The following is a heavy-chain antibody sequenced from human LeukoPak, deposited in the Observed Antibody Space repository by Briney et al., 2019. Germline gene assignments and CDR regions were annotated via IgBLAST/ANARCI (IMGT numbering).Heavy chain of an antibody. Sequence: PSETLSLTCAVSGGSISSGGYSWSWIRQPPGQGLEWIGYIYHSGSTYYNPSLKSRVIISVDRSKNQFSLKLSSVTAADTAVYYCAREDLDNWFDPWGQGTLVTVSS. J-gene: IGHJ5*02. CDR2: IYHSGST. CDR3: AREDLDNWFDP. V-gene: IGHV4-30-2*01. CDR1: GGSISSGGYS.